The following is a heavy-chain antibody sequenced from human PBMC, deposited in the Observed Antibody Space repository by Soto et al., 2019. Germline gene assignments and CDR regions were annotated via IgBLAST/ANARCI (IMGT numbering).Heavy chain of an antibody. Sequence: GGSLRLSCAASGFTFSGSAMHWVRQASGKGLEWVGRIRSKANSYATAYAASVKGRFTISRDDSKNTAYLQMNSLKTEDTAVYYCTSNGHYYDSSGYPPWEYFQHWGQGTLVTVSS. CDR2: IRSKANSYAT. CDR3: TSNGHYYDSSGYPPWEYFQH. D-gene: IGHD3-22*01. J-gene: IGHJ1*01. CDR1: GFTFSGSA. V-gene: IGHV3-73*01.